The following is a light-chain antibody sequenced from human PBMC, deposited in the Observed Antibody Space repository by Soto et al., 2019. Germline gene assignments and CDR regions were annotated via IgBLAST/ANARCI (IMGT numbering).Light chain of an antibody. CDR2: YDD. CDR1: SSNIGNNG. Sequence: QSVLTQTPSVSAAPRQRVTISCSGSSSNIGNNGVSWYQQLPGKAPKLLIYYDDLLPSGVSDRFSGSKSGTSASLAIGGLQSEDEADYCCAAWDDSLNGVVFGGGTKLTVL. V-gene: IGLV1-36*01. CDR3: AAWDDSLNGVV. J-gene: IGLJ3*02.